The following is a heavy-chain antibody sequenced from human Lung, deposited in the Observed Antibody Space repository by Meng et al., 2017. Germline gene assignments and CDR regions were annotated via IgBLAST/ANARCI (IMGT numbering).Heavy chain of an antibody. D-gene: IGHD4-17*01. CDR1: GYTFTSYY. Sequence: QVQLVQSGAEVKKPWAAVKVSCKASGYTFTSYYMHWVRQAPGQGLEWMGIIDPSGGSTDYAQKFQGRVTVTGDTSTSTVYMDLSSLRSEDTAVYYCTISDYGNFDYWGQGTLVTVSS. CDR2: IDPSGGST. V-gene: IGHV1-46*03. J-gene: IGHJ4*02. CDR3: TISDYGNFDY.